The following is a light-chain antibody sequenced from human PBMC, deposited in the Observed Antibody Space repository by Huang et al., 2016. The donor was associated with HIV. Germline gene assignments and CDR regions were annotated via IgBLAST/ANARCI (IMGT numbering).Light chain of an antibody. J-gene: IGKJ4*01. V-gene: IGKV4-1*01. CDR3: QQYYSTPPT. CDR2: WAS. Sequence: DIVMTQSPDSLAVSLGERATINCKSSQSVLYSSNNKNYLALYQQKPGPPPKLLIYWASTRESVVPDRFSGSGSGTDFTLTISSLQAEDVAVYYCQQYYSTPPTFGGGTKVEIK. CDR1: QSVLYSSNNKNY.